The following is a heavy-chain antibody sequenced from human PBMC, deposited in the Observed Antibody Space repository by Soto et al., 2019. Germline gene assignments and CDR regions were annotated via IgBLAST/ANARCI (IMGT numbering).Heavy chain of an antibody. CDR2: IYPGDSDT. Sequence: GASLPSSCKSCGYKDTSYRSAWERQKTGKGLEWMGIIYPGDSDTRYSPSFKGQVTTSADRSISTAYLQWGSLKASDTAMYFCARHMIRGVLTTNSDYRGQGTLVTGTS. CDR3: ARHMIRGVLTTNSDY. D-gene: IGHD3-10*01. CDR1: GYKDTSYR. V-gene: IGHV5-51*01. J-gene: IGHJ4*02.